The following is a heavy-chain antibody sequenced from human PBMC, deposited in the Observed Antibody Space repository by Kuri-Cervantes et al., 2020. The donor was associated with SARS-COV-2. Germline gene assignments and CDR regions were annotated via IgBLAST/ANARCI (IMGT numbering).Heavy chain of an antibody. CDR3: ARGQNSELLWFGESISYYFDY. CDR2: INHSGST. V-gene: IGHV4-34*01. D-gene: IGHD3-10*01. J-gene: IGHJ4*02. Sequence: GSLRLSCAVYGGSFSGYYWSWIRQPPGKGLEWIGEINHSGSTNYNPSLKSRVTISVDTPKNQFSLKLSSVTTADTAVYYCARGQNSELLWFGESISYYFDYWGQGTLVTVSS. CDR1: GGSFSGYY.